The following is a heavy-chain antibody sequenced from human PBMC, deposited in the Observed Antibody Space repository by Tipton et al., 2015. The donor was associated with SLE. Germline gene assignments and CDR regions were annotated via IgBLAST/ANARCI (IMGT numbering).Heavy chain of an antibody. D-gene: IGHD2-2*01. CDR1: GYTFTGYY. CDR2: INPNSGGT. Sequence: QSGPEVKKPGASVKVSCKASGYTFTGYYMHWVRQAPGQGLEWMGWINPNSGGTNYAQKFQGRATMTRDTSISTAYMELSRLRSDDTAVYYCAGSPIVVVPAASFDYWGQGTLVTVSS. CDR3: AGSPIVVVPAASFDY. V-gene: IGHV1-2*02. J-gene: IGHJ4*02.